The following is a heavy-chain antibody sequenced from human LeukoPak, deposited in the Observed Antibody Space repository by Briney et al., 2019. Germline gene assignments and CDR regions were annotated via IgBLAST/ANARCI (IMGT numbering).Heavy chain of an antibody. Sequence: ASVRVSCKTSGYTFTRYYVHWVRQAPGQGLEWMGIINPNGGGTNYAQKFQGRVNMTRDTSTNTMYMEVSSLRSDDTAVYYCATDGDYWGQGTLVTVSS. CDR3: ATDGDY. V-gene: IGHV1-46*01. CDR2: INPNGGGT. CDR1: GYTFTRYY. J-gene: IGHJ4*02.